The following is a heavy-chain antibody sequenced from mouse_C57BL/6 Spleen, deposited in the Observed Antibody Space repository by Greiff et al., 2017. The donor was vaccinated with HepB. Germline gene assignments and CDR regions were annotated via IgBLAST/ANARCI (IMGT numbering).Heavy chain of an antibody. CDR3: ANPYYSNYDYFDY. J-gene: IGHJ2*01. CDR2: IDPANGNT. Sequence: VQLKESVAELVRPGASVKLSCTASGFNIKNTYMHWVKQRPEQGLEWIGRIDPANGNTKYAPKFQGKATITADTSSNTAYLQLSSLTSEDTAIYYCANPYYSNYDYFDYWGQGTTLTVSS. D-gene: IGHD2-5*01. V-gene: IGHV14-3*01. CDR1: GFNIKNTY.